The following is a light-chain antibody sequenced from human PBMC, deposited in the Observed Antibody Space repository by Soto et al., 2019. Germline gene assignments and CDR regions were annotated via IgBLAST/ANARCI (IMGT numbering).Light chain of an antibody. Sequence: EIVLTQSPATLSVSPGERATLSCRASQIVSSSYLAWYQQKPGQAPRLLIYGISSRATGIPDRFSGSGSGTDFTLTISSLQPEDFATYYCQQSYSTPPNTFGQGTKVDI. CDR3: QQSYSTPPNT. CDR2: GIS. J-gene: IGKJ1*01. V-gene: IGKV3-20*01. CDR1: QIVSSSY.